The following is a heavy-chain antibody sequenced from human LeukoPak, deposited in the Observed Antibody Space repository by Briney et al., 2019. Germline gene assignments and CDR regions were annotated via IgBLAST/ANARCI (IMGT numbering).Heavy chain of an antibody. V-gene: IGHV1-2*02. J-gene: IGHJ4*02. CDR2: INPNSGGT. CDR3: ARDGDYGSGSYYRGFFDY. CDR1: GYTFTANY. Sequence: ASVKVSCKASGYTFTANYMHWVRQAPGQGLEWMGRINPNSGGTNYAQKFQGRVTMTRDTSISTAYMELSRLRSDDSAVYYCARDGDYGSGSYYRGFFDYWGQGTQVTVSS. D-gene: IGHD3-10*01.